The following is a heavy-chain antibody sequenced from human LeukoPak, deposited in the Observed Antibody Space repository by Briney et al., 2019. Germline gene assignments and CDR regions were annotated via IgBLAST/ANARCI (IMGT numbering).Heavy chain of an antibody. V-gene: IGHV3-23*01. D-gene: IGHD4-17*01. J-gene: IGHJ6*02. CDR3: AKMTPVTTGYYYGMDV. Sequence: GGSLRLSCAASGFIFSSYAMSWVRQAPGKGLEWVSAISGSGGSTYYADSVKGRFTISRDNSKNTLYLQMSSLRADDTAVYYCAKMTPVTTGYYYGMDVWGQGTTVTVSS. CDR1: GFIFSSYA. CDR2: ISGSGGST.